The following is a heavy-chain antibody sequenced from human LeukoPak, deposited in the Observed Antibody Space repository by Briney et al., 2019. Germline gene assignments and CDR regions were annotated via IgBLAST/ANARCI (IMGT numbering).Heavy chain of an antibody. J-gene: IGHJ5*02. D-gene: IGHD2-21*02. Sequence: GASVKVSCKASGYTFTGYYIHWVRQAPGQGLEWMGWINPNSGGTNYAQKFQGRVTMTRDTSISTAYMELSRLRSDDTAVYYCARRAFVVVTATRDLNWFDPWGQGTLVTVSS. CDR2: INPNSGGT. V-gene: IGHV1-2*02. CDR1: GYTFTGYY. CDR3: ARRAFVVVTATRDLNWFDP.